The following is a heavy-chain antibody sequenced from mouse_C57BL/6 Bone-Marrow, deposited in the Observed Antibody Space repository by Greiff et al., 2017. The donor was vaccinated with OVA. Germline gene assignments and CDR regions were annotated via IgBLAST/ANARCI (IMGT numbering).Heavy chain of an antibody. D-gene: IGHD2-2*01. CDR3: ALYYGYDECYYAMDY. V-gene: IGHV1-55*01. CDR2: IYPGSGST. Sequence: QVQLQQPGAELVKPGASVKMSCKASGYTFTSYWITWVKQRPGQGLEWIGDIYPGSGSTNYNEKFKSKATLTVDTSSSTAYMQLSSLTSEYSAVYYCALYYGYDECYYAMDYWGQGTSVTVSS. CDR1: GYTFTSYW. J-gene: IGHJ4*01.